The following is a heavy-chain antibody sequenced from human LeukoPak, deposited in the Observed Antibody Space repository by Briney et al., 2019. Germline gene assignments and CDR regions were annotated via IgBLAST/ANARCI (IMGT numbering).Heavy chain of an antibody. Sequence: GGSLRLSCGASGFIFRNYAMSWVRQAPGEGLEWVSGISDNGGGRYYADSVKGRFTISRDNSKNTLYLQMNSLRAEDTAVYYCASYCSSTSCPEADAFDIWGQGTMVTVSS. CDR2: ISDNGGGR. V-gene: IGHV3-23*01. D-gene: IGHD2-2*01. CDR3: ASYCSSTSCPEADAFDI. CDR1: GFIFRNYA. J-gene: IGHJ3*02.